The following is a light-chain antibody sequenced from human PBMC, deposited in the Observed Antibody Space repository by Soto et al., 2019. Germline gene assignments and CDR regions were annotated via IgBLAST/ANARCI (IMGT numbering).Light chain of an antibody. CDR1: QSISKY. CDR2: GTS. CDR3: QQGYSPHLT. V-gene: IGKV1-39*01. J-gene: IGKJ4*01. Sequence: DIQMTQSPSSLSASVEDRVTLTCRASQSISKYLNWYQLKSGKGPKLLIYGTSTLQSGVPSRFSGSGSGTDFTLTISNLQPEDFAVYYCQQGYSPHLTFGGGTRVEIK.